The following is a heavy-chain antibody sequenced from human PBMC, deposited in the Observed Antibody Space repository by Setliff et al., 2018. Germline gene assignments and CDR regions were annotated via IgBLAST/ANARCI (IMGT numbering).Heavy chain of an antibody. Sequence: SETLSLTCTVSGGSISSGVYYWAWIRQPPGKGLEWIGRICYRGDTYYNASLKSRLTLSVDTSKNQVSLNLRSVTAADTAVYYRARTGTYRYFDYWGQGTQVTVSS. D-gene: IGHD1-1*01. CDR3: ARTGTYRYFDY. CDR1: GGSISSGVYY. CDR2: ICYRGDT. J-gene: IGHJ4*02. V-gene: IGHV4-39*01.